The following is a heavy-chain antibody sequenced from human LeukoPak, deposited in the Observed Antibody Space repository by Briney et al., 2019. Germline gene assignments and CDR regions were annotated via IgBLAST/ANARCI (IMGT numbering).Heavy chain of an antibody. Sequence: ASVKVSCKASGGTFSSYAISWVRQAPGQGLEWMGRIIPILGIANYAQKFQGRVTITADESTSTAYMELSSLRSEDTAVYYCARVGRGRYYYYYMDVWGKGTTVTVSS. D-gene: IGHD2-15*01. CDR2: IIPILGIA. CDR1: GGTFSSYA. J-gene: IGHJ6*03. V-gene: IGHV1-69*04. CDR3: ARVGRGRYYYYYMDV.